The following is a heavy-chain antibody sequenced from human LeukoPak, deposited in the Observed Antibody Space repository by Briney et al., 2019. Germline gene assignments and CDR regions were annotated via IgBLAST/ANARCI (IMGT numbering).Heavy chain of an antibody. CDR2: IYQNGST. D-gene: IGHD6-19*01. CDR3: AKVSNGWPYFFDS. CDR1: GGSVSSISYY. Sequence: PSETLSLTCTVSGGSVSSISYYWPWIRQSPGTRLEWIGHIYQNGSTNYFPSLETRLTISLDTSKNQFSLKLSSVTAADTAVYSCAKVSNGWPYFFDSWGQGVQVSVSS. V-gene: IGHV4-61*01. J-gene: IGHJ4*02.